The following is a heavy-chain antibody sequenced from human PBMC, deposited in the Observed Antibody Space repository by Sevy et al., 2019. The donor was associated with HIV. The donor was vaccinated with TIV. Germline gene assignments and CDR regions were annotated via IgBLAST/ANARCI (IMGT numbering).Heavy chain of an antibody. CDR3: ARGNLVGFLEWTDYYYYYGMDV. Sequence: GGSLRLSCAASGFTFSSYWMHWVRQAPGKGLVWVSRINSDGSSTCYADSVKGRFTISRDNAKNTVYLQMNSLRAEDTAVDYYARGNLVGFLEWTDYYYYYGMDVWGQGTTVTVSS. CDR1: GFTFSSYW. J-gene: IGHJ6*02. CDR2: INSDGSST. V-gene: IGHV3-74*01. D-gene: IGHD3-3*02.